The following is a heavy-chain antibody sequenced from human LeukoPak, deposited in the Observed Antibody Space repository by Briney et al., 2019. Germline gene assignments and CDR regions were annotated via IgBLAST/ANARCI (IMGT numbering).Heavy chain of an antibody. D-gene: IGHD3-16*02. Sequence: SVKVSCKASGYTFTSYGISWVRQAPGLGLEWMGGIIPIFGTANYAQKFQGRVTITTDESTSTAYMELSSLRSEDTAVYYCARVAYDYVWGSYRFNWFDPWGQGTLVTVSS. CDR3: ARVAYDYVWGSYRFNWFDP. CDR1: GYTFTSYG. CDR2: IIPIFGTA. J-gene: IGHJ5*02. V-gene: IGHV1-69*05.